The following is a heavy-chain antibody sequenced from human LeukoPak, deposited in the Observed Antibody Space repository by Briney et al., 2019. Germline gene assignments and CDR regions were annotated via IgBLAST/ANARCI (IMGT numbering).Heavy chain of an antibody. CDR1: GYTFTSYY. CDR3: ARDLSEIVVVPAATMTTATHYNWFDP. V-gene: IGHV1-46*01. D-gene: IGHD2-2*01. J-gene: IGHJ5*02. Sequence: GASVKVSCKTSGYTFTSYYIHWVRQAPGQGLEWMGLINPSGGSTSYAQKFQGRVTMTRDTSTSTVYMELSSLRSEDTAVYYCARDLSEIVVVPAATMTTATHYNWFDPWGQGTLVTVSS. CDR2: INPSGGST.